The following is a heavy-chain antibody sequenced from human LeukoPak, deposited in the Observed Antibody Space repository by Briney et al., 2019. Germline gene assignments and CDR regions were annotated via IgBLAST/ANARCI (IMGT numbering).Heavy chain of an antibody. V-gene: IGHV4-34*01. CDR1: GGSFSGYY. CDR2: INHSGST. D-gene: IGHD2-15*01. Sequence: SETLSLTCAVYGGSFSGYYWSWIRQPPGKGLEWIGEINHSGSTNYNPSLKSRVTISVDTSKNQFSLKLSSVTAADTAVYYCARLVLRDPKSSGYCSGGSCYSRNYYYGMDVWGQGTTVTVSS. CDR3: ARLVLRDPKSSGYCSGGSCYSRNYYYGMDV. J-gene: IGHJ6*02.